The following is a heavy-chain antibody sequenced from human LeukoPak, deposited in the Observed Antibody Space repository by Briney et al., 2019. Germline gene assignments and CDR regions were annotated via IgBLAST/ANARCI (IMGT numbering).Heavy chain of an antibody. CDR3: ARERRITMVRGVSPYMDV. V-gene: IGHV3-30*04. J-gene: IGHJ6*03. CDR2: ISYDGSSK. CDR1: GFTFSSYV. Sequence: GGSLRLSCAASGFTFSSYVMHWVRQAPGKGLEWVAVISYDGSSKYYADSVKGRFTISRDNSKNTLYLQMNSLRAEDTAVYYCARERRITMVRGVSPYMDVWGKGTTVTVSS. D-gene: IGHD3-10*01.